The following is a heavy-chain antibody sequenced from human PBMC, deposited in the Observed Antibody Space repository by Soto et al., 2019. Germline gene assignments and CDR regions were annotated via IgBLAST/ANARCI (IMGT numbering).Heavy chain of an antibody. CDR3: AREAPGTSYFDC. CDR1: GGSISSYY. CDR2: VYYSGST. J-gene: IGHJ4*02. D-gene: IGHD6-13*01. V-gene: IGHV4-59*12. Sequence: PSETLSLTCTVSGGSISSYYWSWIRQPPGKGLEWIRYVYYSGSTNYNPSLKNRVTISVDTSKNQFSLKLSSVTAADTAVYYCAREAPGTSYFDCWGRGTQVTVS.